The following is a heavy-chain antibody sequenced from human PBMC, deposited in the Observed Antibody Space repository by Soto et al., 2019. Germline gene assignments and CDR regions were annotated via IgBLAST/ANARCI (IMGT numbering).Heavy chain of an antibody. J-gene: IGHJ4*02. V-gene: IGHV3-53*02. Sequence: EVRLVETGGGLIQPGGSLRLSCAASGFLVTSNYMSWVRQAPGKGLEWVSVIYTVGTTYYADSVKGRFTISRDNSKNTLYLQMNSLRAEDTAVYYCARGPGAMGYDFDSWGQGTLVTVSS. CDR1: GFLVTSNY. D-gene: IGHD5-18*01. CDR3: ARGPGAMGYDFDS. CDR2: IYTVGTT.